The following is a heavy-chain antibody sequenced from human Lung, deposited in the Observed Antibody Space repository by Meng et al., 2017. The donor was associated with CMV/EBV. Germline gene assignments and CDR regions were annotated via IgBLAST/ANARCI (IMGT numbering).Heavy chain of an antibody. CDR2: IDDSGST. CDR3: ARGKQDAWELLAY. D-gene: IGHD1-26*01. J-gene: IGHJ4*02. V-gene: IGHV4-4*02. Sequence: QGQRQESGPGLVKPSGTLPLTCGVSGVSISSNIRWTWVRQPPGKGLEWIGDIDDSGSTNYNPSLNSRISISLDKSKNHFSLKVNSVTAADTAVYYCARGKQDAWELLAYWGQGALVTVSS. CDR1: GVSISSNIR.